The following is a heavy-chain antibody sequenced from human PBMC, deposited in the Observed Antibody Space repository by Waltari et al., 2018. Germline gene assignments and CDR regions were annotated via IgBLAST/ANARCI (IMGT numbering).Heavy chain of an antibody. J-gene: IGHJ4*02. CDR2: INSDGRDR. Sequence: EVQLVQSGGGLVQPGGSLRLSCAASGFTFSRHWMHWVRQAPGRGLVWGSSINSDGRDRSYADSVKGRFTISRENAKNTLHLEMKSLRVDETAVYFCVRGGGLLGIFDLWGQGTPVTVSS. D-gene: IGHD2-15*01. CDR1: GFTFSRHW. CDR3: VRGGGLLGIFDL. V-gene: IGHV3-74*01.